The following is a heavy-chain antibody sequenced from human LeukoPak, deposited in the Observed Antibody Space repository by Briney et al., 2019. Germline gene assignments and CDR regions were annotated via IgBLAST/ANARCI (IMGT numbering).Heavy chain of an antibody. Sequence: GGSLRLSCAASGFTFNDYAVHWLRQVPVEGPVWVSRITGDGSSTSYADSVKGRFPISRDNAKNTLYLQMHSLRAEDTALYYCVRFYAYWGQGTLVTVSS. D-gene: IGHD2/OR15-2a*01. CDR3: VRFYAY. V-gene: IGHV3-74*01. CDR1: GFTFNDYA. CDR2: ITGDGSST. J-gene: IGHJ4*02.